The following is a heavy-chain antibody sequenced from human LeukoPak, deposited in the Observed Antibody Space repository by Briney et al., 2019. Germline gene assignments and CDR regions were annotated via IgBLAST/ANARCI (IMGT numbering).Heavy chain of an antibody. CDR1: GFTFSSYS. D-gene: IGHD3-22*01. CDR3: ARAPSYYYDSSGYYYN. V-gene: IGHV3-21*01. Sequence: GGSLRLSCAASGFTFSSYSMNWVRQAPGKGLEWVSSISSSSSYIYYADSVKGRFTISRDNAKNPLYLQMYSLRAEDTAVYYCARAPSYYYDSSGYYYNWGQGTLVTVSS. CDR2: ISSSSSYI. J-gene: IGHJ4*02.